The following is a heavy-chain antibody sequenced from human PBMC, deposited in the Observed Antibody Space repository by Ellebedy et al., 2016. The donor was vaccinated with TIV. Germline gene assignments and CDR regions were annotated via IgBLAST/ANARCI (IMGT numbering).Heavy chain of an antibody. Sequence: PGGSLRLSCTGSGFAFDHYEMTWIRQFPGQGLEWVSSISSSSTFFYHADSLKGRFTVSRDNDANSLYLQMNSLRVEDTAIYYCARSFYDPITGVFSLDYLDYWGQGILVTVSS. CDR2: ISSSSTFF. V-gene: IGHV3-21*01. D-gene: IGHD2-8*02. CDR3: ARSFYDPITGVFSLDYLDY. J-gene: IGHJ4*02. CDR1: GFAFDHYE.